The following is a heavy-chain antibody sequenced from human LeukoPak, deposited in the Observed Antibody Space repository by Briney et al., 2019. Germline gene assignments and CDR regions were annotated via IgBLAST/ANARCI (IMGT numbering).Heavy chain of an antibody. Sequence: GGSLRLSCAASGFTFSDYWMTWVRQAPGKGLEWVSNIKYGGSAKYYADSLRGRFTISRDNAKNSLYLQMNSLRGEDTAVYYCARARQWLGESTWFDPWGQGTLVTVSS. CDR3: ARARQWLGESTWFDP. D-gene: IGHD6-19*01. CDR2: IKYGGSAK. V-gene: IGHV3-7*01. J-gene: IGHJ5*02. CDR1: GFTFSDYW.